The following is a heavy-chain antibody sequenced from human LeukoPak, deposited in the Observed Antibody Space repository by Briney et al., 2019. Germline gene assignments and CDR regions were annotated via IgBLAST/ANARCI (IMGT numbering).Heavy chain of an antibody. V-gene: IGHV1-2*04. J-gene: IGHJ6*02. CDR3: AREWFGDLSNYYYYGMDV. Sequence: ASVKVSCKASGYTFTGYYMHWVRQAPGQGLEWMGWINPNSGGTNYAQKFQGWVTMTRDTSISTAYMELSRLRSDDTAVYYCAREWFGDLSNYYYYGMDVWGRGTTVTVSS. CDR2: INPNSGGT. D-gene: IGHD3-10*01. CDR1: GYTFTGYY.